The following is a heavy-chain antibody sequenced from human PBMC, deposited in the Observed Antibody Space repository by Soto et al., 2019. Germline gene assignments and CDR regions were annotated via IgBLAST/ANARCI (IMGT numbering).Heavy chain of an antibody. CDR3: AKNYFFDS. Sequence: GGSLRLSCAASGFIFSHYGMHWVRQAPGRGLEWVSSVSISSDGPYYADSVKGRFTISRDNSKNTLYLQLNSLRGEDTATYYCAKNYFFDSWGQGTPVTVSS. V-gene: IGHV3-23*01. CDR2: VSISSDGP. CDR1: GFIFSHYG. J-gene: IGHJ4*02.